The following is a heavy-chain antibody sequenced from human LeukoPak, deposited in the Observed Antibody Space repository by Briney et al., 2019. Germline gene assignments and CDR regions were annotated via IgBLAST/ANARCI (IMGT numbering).Heavy chain of an antibody. CDR3: AREDRAAAGFNY. D-gene: IGHD6-13*01. J-gene: IGHJ4*02. CDR1: GGSISSRTYY. V-gene: IGHV4-39*07. Sequence: SETLSLTCAVSGGSISSRTYYWGWIRQPPGKGLEWIGTMYSSGSTYYNPSLKSRVTISVDKSKNQFSLKLTSVTAADTAVYYCAREDRAAAGFNYWGQGTLVTVSS. CDR2: MYSSGST.